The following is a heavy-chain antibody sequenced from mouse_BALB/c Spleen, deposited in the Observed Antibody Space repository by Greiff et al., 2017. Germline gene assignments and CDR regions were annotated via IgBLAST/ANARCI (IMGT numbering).Heavy chain of an antibody. CDR3: ARLFYEGAMDY. J-gene: IGHJ4*01. Sequence: EVKLVESGPGLVKPSQSLSLTCTVTGYSITSDYAWNWIRQFPGNKLEWMGYISYSGSTSYNPSLKSRISITRDTSKNQFFLQLNSVTTEDTATYYCARLFYEGAMDYWGQGTSVTVSS. CDR2: ISYSGST. D-gene: IGHD1-1*01. CDR1: GYSITSDYA. V-gene: IGHV3-2*02.